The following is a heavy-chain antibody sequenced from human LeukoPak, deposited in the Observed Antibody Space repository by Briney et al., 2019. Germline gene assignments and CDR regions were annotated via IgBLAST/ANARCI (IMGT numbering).Heavy chain of an antibody. D-gene: IGHD6-6*01. CDR2: IRSKANSYAT. CDR1: GFTFSGSA. CDR3: TRGSSSSDPVYYYYYMDV. J-gene: IGHJ6*03. Sequence: PGGSLRLSCAASGFTFSGSAMHWVRQASGKGLGWVGRIRSKANSYATAYAASVKGRFTISRDDSKNTAYLQMNSLKTEDTAVYYCTRGSSSSDPVYYYYYMDVWGKGTTVTVSS. V-gene: IGHV3-73*01.